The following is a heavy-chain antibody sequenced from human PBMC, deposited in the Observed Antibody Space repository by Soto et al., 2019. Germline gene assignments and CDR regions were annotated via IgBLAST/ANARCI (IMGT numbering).Heavy chain of an antibody. CDR1: GGSVSSGSYY. J-gene: IGHJ4*02. V-gene: IGHV4-61*01. Sequence: PSETLSLTCTVSGGSVSSGSYYWSWIRQPPGKGLEWIGYIYYSGSTNYNPSLKSRVTISVDTSKNQFSLKLSSVTAADTAVYYCARTPAYDSSGYYYVGFDYWGQGTLVTVSS. D-gene: IGHD3-22*01. CDR3: ARTPAYDSSGYYYVGFDY. CDR2: IYYSGST.